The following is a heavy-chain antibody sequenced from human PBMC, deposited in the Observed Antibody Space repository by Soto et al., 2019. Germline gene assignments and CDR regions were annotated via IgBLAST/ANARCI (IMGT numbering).Heavy chain of an antibody. J-gene: IGHJ5*02. CDR1: GGSISSGGYY. CDR2: IYYSGST. V-gene: IGHV4-31*03. Sequence: SETLSLTCTVSGGSISSGGYYWSWIRQHPGKGLEWIGYIYYSGSTYYNPSLTSRVTISVDTSKNQFSLKLSSVTAADTAVYYCARGIYSSSWYWFDPWGQGTLVTVSA. CDR3: ARGIYSSSWYWFDP. D-gene: IGHD6-13*01.